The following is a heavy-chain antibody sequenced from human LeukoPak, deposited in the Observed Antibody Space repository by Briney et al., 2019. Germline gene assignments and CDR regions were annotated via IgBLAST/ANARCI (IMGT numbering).Heavy chain of an antibody. CDR1: GGSISSGDYY. J-gene: IGHJ3*02. D-gene: IGHD4-23*01. Sequence: SETLSLTCTVSGGSISSGDYYWSWIRQPPGKGLEWIGYIYYSGSTYYNPSLESRPTISVDTSKNQFSLKLSSVTAADTAVYYCARGTVVTDAFDIWGQGTMVTVSS. V-gene: IGHV4-30-4*01. CDR3: ARGTVVTDAFDI. CDR2: IYYSGST.